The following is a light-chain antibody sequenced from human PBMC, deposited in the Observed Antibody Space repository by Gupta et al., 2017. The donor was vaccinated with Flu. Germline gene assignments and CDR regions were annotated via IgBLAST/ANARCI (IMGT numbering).Light chain of an antibody. V-gene: IGKV3-11*01. J-gene: IGKJ3*01. CDR2: DAS. Sequence: EIVLTQSPATLSLSPGERATLSCRASQSVSSYLAWYQQKPGQAPRLLIYDASNRATGIPARFSGSGSGTDFTLTSSSLETEDFEVYYCQQGRGVTFGPGTKVDIK. CDR3: QQGRGVT. CDR1: QSVSSY.